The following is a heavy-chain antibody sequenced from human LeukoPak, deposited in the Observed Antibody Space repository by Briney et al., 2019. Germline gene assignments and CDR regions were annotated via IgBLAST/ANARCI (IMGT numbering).Heavy chain of an antibody. Sequence: ASVKVSCKASGYTFTGYYMHWVRQAPGQGLEWMGWINPNSGGTNYAQKFQGRVAMTRDTSISTAYMELSRLRSDDTAVYYCARDREDFDSMSPTNWFDPWGQGTLVTVSS. V-gene: IGHV1-2*02. J-gene: IGHJ5*02. CDR1: GYTFTGYY. CDR2: INPNSGGT. CDR3: ARDREDFDSMSPTNWFDP. D-gene: IGHD3-9*01.